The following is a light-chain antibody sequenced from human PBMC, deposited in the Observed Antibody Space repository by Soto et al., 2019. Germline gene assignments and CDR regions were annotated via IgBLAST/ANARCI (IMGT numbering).Light chain of an antibody. Sequence: EIVMRQTPATLSVSPGERATLSCRASQSVSSNLAWYQQTPGQAPRLLIYGASTRATGIPARFSGSGSGTEFTLTISSLQSEDFAVYYCQQYNNWPPGTFGQGTKVDI. CDR3: QQYNNWPPGT. CDR1: QSVSSN. J-gene: IGKJ1*01. CDR2: GAS. V-gene: IGKV3-15*01.